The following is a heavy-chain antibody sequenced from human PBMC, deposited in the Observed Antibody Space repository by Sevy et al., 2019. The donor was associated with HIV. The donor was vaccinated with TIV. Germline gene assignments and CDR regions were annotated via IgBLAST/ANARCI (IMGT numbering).Heavy chain of an antibody. Sequence: SETLSLTCSVSGGTIVSSGHYWGWIRQTPGKGMEWIGSIYYNGQTYYNPSLNSRLTISIDTSKNQFSLNLSSVTAADTAIYFCAREAGGYDYDYGMDVWSQGTTVTVSS. J-gene: IGHJ6*02. CDR3: AREAGGYDYDYGMDV. D-gene: IGHD5-12*01. V-gene: IGHV4-39*02. CDR1: GGTIVSSGHY. CDR2: IYYNGQT.